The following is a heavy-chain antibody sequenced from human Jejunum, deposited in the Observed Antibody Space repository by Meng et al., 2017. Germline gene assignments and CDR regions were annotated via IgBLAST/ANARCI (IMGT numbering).Heavy chain of an antibody. D-gene: IGHD3-10*01. J-gene: IGHJ2*01. CDR2: INHSGST. CDR3: ARYGGSGSYWHFDP. Sequence: QVQLQQCGAGLLKPSETLSLPCAVYVGSFSGYYWTWIRQPPGKGLEWIGEINHSGSTNYNPSLKSRVTMSIDTSKIQFSLKLSSVTAADAAVYYCARYGGSGSYWHFDPWGRGTLVTVSS. CDR1: VGSFSGYY. V-gene: IGHV4-34*01.